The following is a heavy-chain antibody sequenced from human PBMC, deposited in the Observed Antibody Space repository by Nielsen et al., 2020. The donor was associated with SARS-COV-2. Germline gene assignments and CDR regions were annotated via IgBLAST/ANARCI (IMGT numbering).Heavy chain of an antibody. J-gene: IGHJ4*02. CDR1: GFSLSTSGLC. D-gene: IGHD5/OR15-5a*01. CDR3: ARTRIYEWDY. V-gene: IGHV2-70*01. Sequence: SGPTLVKPTQTLTLTCTFSGFSLSTSGLCVTWIRQPPGKALEWLALFDWDDDKYYNTSLKTRLTISRDTSKNQVVLTMTNMDPVDTATYYCARTRIYEWDYWGQGTLVTVSS. CDR2: FDWDDDK.